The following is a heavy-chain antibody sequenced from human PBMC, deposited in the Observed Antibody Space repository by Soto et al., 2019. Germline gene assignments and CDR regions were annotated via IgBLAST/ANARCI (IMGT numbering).Heavy chain of an antibody. CDR2: ISYDGSNK. J-gene: IGHJ4*02. Sequence: GGSLRLSCAASGFTFSSYGMHWVRQAPGKGLEWVAVISYDGSNKYYADSVKGRFTISRDNSKNTLYLQMNSLRAEDTAVYYCAKDPLRFLEWFHFFDYWGQGTLVTVSS. D-gene: IGHD3-3*01. CDR3: AKDPLRFLEWFHFFDY. V-gene: IGHV3-30*18. CDR1: GFTFSSYG.